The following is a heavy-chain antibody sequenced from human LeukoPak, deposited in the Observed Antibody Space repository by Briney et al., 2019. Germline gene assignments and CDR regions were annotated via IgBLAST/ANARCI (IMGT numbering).Heavy chain of an antibody. D-gene: IGHD3-10*01. CDR3: ARGPSITKVRGGQWYYYMDV. CDR2: ISVYNAKT. CDR1: GYTFTSHG. V-gene: IGHV1-18*01. Sequence: ASVKVSCKASGYTFTSHGISWVRQAPGHGLEWMGWISVYNAKTNYAQKLQGRVTMTTDTSTSTAYMELRSLRSDDTAVYYCARGPSITKVRGGQWYYYMDVWGKGTTVTISS. J-gene: IGHJ6*03.